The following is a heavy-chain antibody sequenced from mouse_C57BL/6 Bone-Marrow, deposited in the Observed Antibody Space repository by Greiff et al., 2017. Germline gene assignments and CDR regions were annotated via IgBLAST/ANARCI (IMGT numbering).Heavy chain of an antibody. J-gene: IGHJ4*01. CDR3: ARSVLYAMDY. V-gene: IGHV5-17*01. Sequence: EVKLVESGGGLVKPGGSLKLSCAASGFTFSDYGMHWVRQAPEKGLEWVAYISSGSSTIYYADTVKGRFTISRDNAENTLFLQMTSLRSEDTAMYYCARSVLYAMDYWGQGTSVTVSS. CDR1: GFTFSDYG. CDR2: ISSGSSTI.